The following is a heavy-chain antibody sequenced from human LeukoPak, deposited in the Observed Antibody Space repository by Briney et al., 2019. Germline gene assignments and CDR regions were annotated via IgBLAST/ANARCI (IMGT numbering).Heavy chain of an antibody. J-gene: IGHJ3*02. V-gene: IGHV3-7*01. Sequence: GGSLRLSCAASGFPFSNCWMTWGRQAPGKGLQWVAGMNPDGSETSYEDSVKGRFIISRDNAKKSMYLDMNSLRAEDTAVYYCATDSGYKTFDIWGQGTMVTVSS. D-gene: IGHD5-12*01. CDR3: ATDSGYKTFDI. CDR2: MNPDGSET. CDR1: GFPFSNCW.